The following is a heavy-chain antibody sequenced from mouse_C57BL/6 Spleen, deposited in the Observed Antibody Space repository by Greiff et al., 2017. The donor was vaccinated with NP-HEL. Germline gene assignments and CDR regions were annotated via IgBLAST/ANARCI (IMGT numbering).Heavy chain of an antibody. Sequence: DVMLVESGGGLVKPGGSLKLSCAASGFTFSDYGMHWVRQAPEKGLEWVAYISSGSSTIYYADTVKGRFTISRDNAKNTPCLQMTSLRSEDTAMYYCARGDYYGSSYFDYWGQGTTLTVSS. V-gene: IGHV5-17*01. CDR1: GFTFSDYG. CDR2: ISSGSSTI. D-gene: IGHD1-1*01. J-gene: IGHJ2*01. CDR3: ARGDYYGSSYFDY.